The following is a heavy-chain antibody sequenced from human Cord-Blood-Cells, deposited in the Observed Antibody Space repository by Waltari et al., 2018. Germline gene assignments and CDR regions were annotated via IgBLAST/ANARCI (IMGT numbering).Heavy chain of an antibody. CDR3: ASSVGSGSYYSDY. CDR2: IYYSGST. J-gene: IGHJ4*02. V-gene: IGHV4-59*01. CDR1: GGSISSYY. Sequence: QVQLQESGPGLVKPSETLSLTCTVSGGSISSYYWSWIRQPPGKGLEWIGYIYYSGSTNYNPSLKSRVTISVDTSKSQFSLKLSSVTAADTAVYYCASSVGSGSYYSDYWGQGTLVTVSS. D-gene: IGHD3-10*01.